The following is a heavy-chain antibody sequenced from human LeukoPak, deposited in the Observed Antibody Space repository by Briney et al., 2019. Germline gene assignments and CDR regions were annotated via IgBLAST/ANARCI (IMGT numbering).Heavy chain of an antibody. Sequence: GSSVKVSCKASGGTFSSYAISWVRQAPGQGLEWMGGIIPIFGTANYAQKFQGRVTITTDESTSTAYMELRSLRSDDTAVYYCARSTMIVVVSYMDVWGKGTTVTVSS. CDR3: ARSTMIVVVSYMDV. CDR1: GGTFSSYA. V-gene: IGHV1-69*05. D-gene: IGHD3-22*01. J-gene: IGHJ6*03. CDR2: IIPIFGTA.